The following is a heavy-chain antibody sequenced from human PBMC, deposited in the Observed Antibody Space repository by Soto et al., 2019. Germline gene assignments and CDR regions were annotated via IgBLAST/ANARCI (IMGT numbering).Heavy chain of an antibody. D-gene: IGHD3-22*01. V-gene: IGHV3-23*01. CDR1: GFTFSSYA. CDR3: ANTYDSSGYSFLTLFDY. Sequence: GGSLRLSCAASGFTFSSYAMSWVRQAPGKGLEWVSAISGSGGSTYYADSVKGRFTISRDNSKNTLYLQMNSLRAEDTAVYYCANTYDSSGYSFLTLFDYWGQGTLVTVSS. J-gene: IGHJ4*02. CDR2: ISGSGGST.